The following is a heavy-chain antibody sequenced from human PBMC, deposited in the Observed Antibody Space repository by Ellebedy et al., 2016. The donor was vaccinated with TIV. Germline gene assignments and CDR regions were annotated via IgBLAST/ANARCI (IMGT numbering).Heavy chain of an antibody. J-gene: IGHJ4*02. V-gene: IGHV4-59*01. D-gene: IGHD2-15*01. Sequence: GSLRLXXTVSGGSISSYYWSWIRQPPGKGLEWIGYIYYSGSTNYNPSLKSRVTISVDTSKNQFSLKLSSVTAADTAVYYCARDGGGYCSGGSCYSGDGFDYWGQGTLVTVSS. CDR2: IYYSGST. CDR1: GGSISSYY. CDR3: ARDGGGYCSGGSCYSGDGFDY.